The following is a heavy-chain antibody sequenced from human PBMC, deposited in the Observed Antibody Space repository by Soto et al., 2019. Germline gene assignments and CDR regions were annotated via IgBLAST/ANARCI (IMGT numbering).Heavy chain of an antibody. CDR1: GFTFSSYA. CDR2: ISSNGGST. Sequence: GGSLRLSCAASGFTFSSYAMSWVRQAPGKGLEYVSAISSNGGSTYYANSVKGRFTISRDNSKNTLYLQMGSLRAEDMAVYYCARDVMITFGGVMGDAFDIWGQGTMVTVSS. J-gene: IGHJ3*02. CDR3: ARDVMITFGGVMGDAFDI. D-gene: IGHD3-16*01. V-gene: IGHV3-64*01.